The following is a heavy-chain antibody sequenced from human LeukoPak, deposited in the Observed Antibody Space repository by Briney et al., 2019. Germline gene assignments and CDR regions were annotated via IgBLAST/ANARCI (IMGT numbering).Heavy chain of an antibody. CDR1: GGSFSGYY. Sequence: SETLSLTCAVYGGSFSGYYWSWIRQPPGKGLEWIGEINHSGSTNYNPSLKSRVTISVDTSKNQFSLKLSSVTAADTAVYYCARSQYYDFWSGYYPFGYWGQGTLVTVSS. J-gene: IGHJ4*02. CDR2: INHSGST. CDR3: ARSQYYDFWSGYYPFGY. V-gene: IGHV4-34*01. D-gene: IGHD3-3*01.